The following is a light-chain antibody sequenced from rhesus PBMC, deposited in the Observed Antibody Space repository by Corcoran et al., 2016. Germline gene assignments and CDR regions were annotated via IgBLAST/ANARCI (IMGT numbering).Light chain of an antibody. CDR1: QSVSSN. CDR2: YAS. J-gene: IGKJ4*01. V-gene: IGKV3-35*01. Sequence: EIVMTQSPATLSLSPGERATLSCRASQSVSSNLAWYQQKPGQAPRLLICYASHRATGIPDRLSGGGSVTDFTLTISSLEPEDVGVDYFQQYNNWNTFGGGTKVELK. CDR3: QQYNNWNT.